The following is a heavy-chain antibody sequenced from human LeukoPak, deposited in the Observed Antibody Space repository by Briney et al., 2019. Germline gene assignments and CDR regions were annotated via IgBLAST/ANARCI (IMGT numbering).Heavy chain of an antibody. Sequence: GVSVKVSCKASGYTFFSYGITWVRQAPGQGLEWMGWISAYNGNTNYAQKFQGRVTMTTDTSTSTAYMELRSLISDDTAVYYCARDAASGLAGRTPDYWGQGTLVTVSA. D-gene: IGHD3/OR15-3a*01. J-gene: IGHJ4*02. CDR1: GYTFFSYG. V-gene: IGHV1-18*01. CDR2: ISAYNGNT. CDR3: ARDAASGLAGRTPDY.